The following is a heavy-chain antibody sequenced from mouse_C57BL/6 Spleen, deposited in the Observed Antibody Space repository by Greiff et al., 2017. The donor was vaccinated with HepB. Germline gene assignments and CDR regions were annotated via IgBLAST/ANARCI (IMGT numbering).Heavy chain of an antibody. CDR3: ASSYYYGSSYFDY. CDR2: IHPNSGST. V-gene: IGHV1-64*01. CDR1: GYTFTSYW. J-gene: IGHJ2*01. D-gene: IGHD1-1*01. Sequence: QVQLQQPGAELVKPGASVKLSCKASGYTFTSYWMHWVKQRPGQGLEWIGMIHPNSGSTNYNEKFKSKATLTVDESSSTAYMQLSSLTSEDSAVYYCASSYYYGSSYFDYWGQGTTLTVSS.